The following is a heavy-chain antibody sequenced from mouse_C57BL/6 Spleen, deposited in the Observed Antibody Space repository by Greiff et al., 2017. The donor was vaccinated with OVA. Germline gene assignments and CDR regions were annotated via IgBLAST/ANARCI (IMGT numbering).Heavy chain of an antibody. CDR1: GYTFTSYW. CDR2: IHPSDSDT. V-gene: IGHV1-74*01. Sequence: QVQLQQPGAELVKPGASVKVSCQASGYTFTSYWMHWVKQRPGQGLEWIGRIHPSDSDTNYNQKFKGKATLTVDKSSSTAYMQLSSLTSEDSAVYYCAISTPPGGAMDYWGQGTSVTVSS. CDR3: AISTPPGGAMDY. J-gene: IGHJ4*01.